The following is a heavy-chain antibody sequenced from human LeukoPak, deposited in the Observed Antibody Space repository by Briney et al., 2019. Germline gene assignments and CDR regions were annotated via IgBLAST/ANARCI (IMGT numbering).Heavy chain of an antibody. CDR2: ISGSGGST. Sequence: PGGSLRLSCAASGFTSSSYAMSWVRQAPGKGLEWVSAISGSGGSTYYADSVKGRFTISRDNSKNTLYLQMNSLRAEDTAVYYCAKGFRAYCGGDCYSDAFDIWGQGTMVTVSS. CDR3: AKGFRAYCGGDCYSDAFDI. J-gene: IGHJ3*02. CDR1: GFTSSSYA. D-gene: IGHD2-21*02. V-gene: IGHV3-23*01.